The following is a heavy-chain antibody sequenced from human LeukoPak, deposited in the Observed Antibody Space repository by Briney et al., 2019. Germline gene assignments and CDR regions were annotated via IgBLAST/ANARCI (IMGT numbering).Heavy chain of an antibody. CDR2: IKKDGSEK. CDR3: ARLRYDFVWGSYDY. CDR1: GFTFSSYW. Sequence: PGGSLRLSCAASGFTFSSYWMSWVRQAPGKGLEWVANIKKDGSEKYYVDSVKGRFTISRDNAKKSLYLQMSSLRAEDTAVYYCARLRYDFVWGSYDYWGQGTLVTVSS. V-gene: IGHV3-7*01. J-gene: IGHJ4*02. D-gene: IGHD3-16*01.